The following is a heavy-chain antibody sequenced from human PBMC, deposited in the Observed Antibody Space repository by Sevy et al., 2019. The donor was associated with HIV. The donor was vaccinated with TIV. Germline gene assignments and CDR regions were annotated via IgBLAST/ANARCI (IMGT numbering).Heavy chain of an antibody. V-gene: IGHV3-23*01. CDR3: AKDLRYGDIGLFDY. D-gene: IGHD4-17*01. J-gene: IGHJ4*02. CDR1: GFTFSSYA. Sequence: GGSLRLSCAASGFTFSSYAMSWVRQAPGKGLEWVSVFSSSGGNTYYADSVKGRFTISRDNSKNTLYLQMNSLRAEDTAVYYCAKDLRYGDIGLFDYWGQGTLVTVSS. CDR2: FSSSGGNT.